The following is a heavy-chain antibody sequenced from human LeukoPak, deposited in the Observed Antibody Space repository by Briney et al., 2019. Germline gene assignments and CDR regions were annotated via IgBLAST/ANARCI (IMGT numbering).Heavy chain of an antibody. V-gene: IGHV1-18*01. D-gene: IGHD1-1*01. CDR1: GYTFTSYG. Sequence: ASVKVSCKASGYTFTSYGISWVRQAPGQGLEWMGWISAYNGNANYAQKLQGRVTMTTDTSTSTAYMELRSLRSDDTAVYYCARIKTTDDYGDYWGQGTLVTVSS. CDR2: ISAYNGNA. CDR3: ARIKTTDDYGDY. J-gene: IGHJ4*02.